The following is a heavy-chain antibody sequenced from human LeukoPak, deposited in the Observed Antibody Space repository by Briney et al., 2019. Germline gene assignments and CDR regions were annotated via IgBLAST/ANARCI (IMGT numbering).Heavy chain of an antibody. Sequence: SETLSLTCTVSGGSISSYYWSWIRQPPGKGLEWIGYIYYSGSTNYNPSLKSRVTISVDTSKNQFSLKLSSVTAADTAVYYCARARARVWFDYWGQGTLVTVSS. CDR2: IYYSGST. J-gene: IGHJ4*02. D-gene: IGHD1-26*01. CDR1: GGSISSYY. V-gene: IGHV4-59*12. CDR3: ARARARVWFDY.